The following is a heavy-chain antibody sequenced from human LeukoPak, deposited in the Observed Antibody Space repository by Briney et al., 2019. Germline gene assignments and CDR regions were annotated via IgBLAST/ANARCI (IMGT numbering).Heavy chain of an antibody. CDR3: ARGGYSSGWSYFDY. CDR1: GFTFSASD. Sequence: GGSLRLSCAASGFTFSASDMNWVRQAPGKGLEWVSYISSSSSTIYYADSVKGRFTISRDNAKNSLYLQMNSLRAGDTAVYYCARGGYSSGWSYFDYWGQGTLVTVSS. J-gene: IGHJ4*02. V-gene: IGHV3-48*01. CDR2: ISSSSSTI. D-gene: IGHD6-19*01.